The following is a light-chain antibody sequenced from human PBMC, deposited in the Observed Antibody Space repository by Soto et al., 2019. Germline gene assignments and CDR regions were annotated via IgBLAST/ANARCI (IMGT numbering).Light chain of an antibody. CDR3: CSYAGGSTVV. V-gene: IGLV2-23*02. J-gene: IGLJ2*01. Sequence: QSALTQPASVSGSPGQSITISCTGTSSDVGSYNLVSWYQQHPGKAPKLMIYEVSKRPSGVSNRFSGSKSGDTASLTISGLQAEDEADYYCCSYAGGSTVVFGGGTQLTVL. CDR2: EVS. CDR1: SSDVGSYNL.